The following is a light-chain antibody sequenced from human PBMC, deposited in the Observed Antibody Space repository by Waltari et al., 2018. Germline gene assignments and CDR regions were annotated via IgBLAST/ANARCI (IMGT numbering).Light chain of an antibody. CDR1: HTINTW. Sequence: QMTQSPSTLSASIGDRVAITCRASHTINTWLAWYQQKPGKAPRVLISDSSTLASGVPSRFRGSGSGTEFTLTISSLQPDDFATYYCHQYNSYSQSFGQGTKLEIK. CDR3: HQYNSYSQS. J-gene: IGKJ2*03. CDR2: DSS. V-gene: IGKV1-5*01.